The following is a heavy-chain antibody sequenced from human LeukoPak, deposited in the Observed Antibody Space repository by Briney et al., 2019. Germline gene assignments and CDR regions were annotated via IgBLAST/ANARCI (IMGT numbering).Heavy chain of an antibody. Sequence: PSETLSLTCTVSGGSIRSYYWNWIRQPPGKGLEWIGYIYDSGSTNYNPFLKSRVTISLDTSKNQLSLKLSSVTAADTAIYYCARARPGTYNDFWSGHFGQWGQGSLVTVSS. CDR3: ARARPGTYNDFWSGHFGQ. CDR1: GGSIRSYY. V-gene: IGHV4-59*12. CDR2: IYDSGST. D-gene: IGHD3-3*01. J-gene: IGHJ4*02.